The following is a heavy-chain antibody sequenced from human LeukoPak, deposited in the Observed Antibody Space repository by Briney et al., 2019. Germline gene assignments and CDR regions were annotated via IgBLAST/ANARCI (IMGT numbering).Heavy chain of an antibody. CDR2: ITGSGGST. V-gene: IGHV3-23*01. J-gene: IGHJ4*02. D-gene: IGHD2-15*01. Sequence: GGSLRLSCAASGFTFSSCAMSWVRQAPAQGLQWVSSITGSGGSTYYADSVKGRITISRDNSKNTLYLQMNSLRAEDTAVYYCAKLEDIVVVVAARPFDYWGQGTLVTVSS. CDR1: GFTFSSCA. CDR3: AKLEDIVVVVAARPFDY.